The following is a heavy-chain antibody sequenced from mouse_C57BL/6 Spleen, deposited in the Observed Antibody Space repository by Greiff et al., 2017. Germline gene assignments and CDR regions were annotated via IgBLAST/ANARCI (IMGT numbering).Heavy chain of an antibody. CDR3: ARDPLYYGSSYWYFDV. V-gene: IGHV1-64*01. CDR1: GYTFTSYW. CDR2: IHPNSGST. J-gene: IGHJ1*03. D-gene: IGHD1-1*01. Sequence: QVQLQQPGAELVKPGASVKLSCKASGYTFTSYWMHWVKQRPGQGLEWIGMIHPNSGSTNYNEKFKSKATLTVDKSSSTAYMQISSLTSEDSAVYYCARDPLYYGSSYWYFDVWGTGTTVTVSS.